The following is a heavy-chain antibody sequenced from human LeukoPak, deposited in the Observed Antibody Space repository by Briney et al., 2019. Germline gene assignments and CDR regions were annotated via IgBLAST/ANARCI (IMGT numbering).Heavy chain of an antibody. CDR2: IYYSGTT. Sequence: SETLSLTCTVSGGSISSYYWSWIRQPPGKGLEWIGYIYYSGTTYYNPSLKSRVTMSLDTSKNQFSLNLSSVTAADTAVYFCARGVSAVTVDSWGQGTLVTVSS. CDR3: ARGVSAVTVDS. V-gene: IGHV4-59*12. D-gene: IGHD4-17*01. J-gene: IGHJ4*02. CDR1: GGSISSYY.